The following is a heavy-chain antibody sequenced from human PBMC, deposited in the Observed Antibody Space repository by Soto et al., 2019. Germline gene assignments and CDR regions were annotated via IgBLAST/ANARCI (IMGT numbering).Heavy chain of an antibody. CDR3: ARDLSSSWYTWFDP. Sequence: PGGSLRLSCAASGFTFSSYSMNWVRQAPGKGLEWVSSISSSSSYIYYADSVKGRFTISRDNAKNSLYLQMNSLRAEDTAVYYCARDLSSSWYTWFDPWGQGTLVTVSS. V-gene: IGHV3-21*01. CDR2: ISSSSSYI. D-gene: IGHD6-13*01. J-gene: IGHJ5*02. CDR1: GFTFSSYS.